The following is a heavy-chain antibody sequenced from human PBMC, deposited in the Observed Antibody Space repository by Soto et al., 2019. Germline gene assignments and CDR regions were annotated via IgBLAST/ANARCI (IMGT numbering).Heavy chain of an antibody. J-gene: IGHJ2*01. V-gene: IGHV3-30-3*01. CDR3: ARDARRWELLKLQFRTWYFDL. Sequence: QVQLVESGGGVVQPGRSLRLSCAASGFTFSSYAMHWVRQAPGKGLEWVAVISYDGSNKYYADSVKGRFTISRDNSKNTRYLQMNSLRAEDTAVYYCARDARRWELLKLQFRTWYFDLWGRGTLVTVSS. D-gene: IGHD1-26*01. CDR2: ISYDGSNK. CDR1: GFTFSSYA.